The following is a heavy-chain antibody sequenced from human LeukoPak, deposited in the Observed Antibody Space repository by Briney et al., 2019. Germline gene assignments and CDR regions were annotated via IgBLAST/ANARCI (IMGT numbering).Heavy chain of an antibody. CDR3: ARSEWFDP. J-gene: IGHJ5*02. CDR1: GFTFSNYW. Sequence: PGGSLRLSCVASGFTFSNYWMHWVRQAPGKGLVWVSRIKNDGTITSYAESVKGRFTISRDNVKNTLYLQMNSLRDEDTAVYYCARSEWFDPWGQGTLVTVSS. CDR2: IKNDGTIT. D-gene: IGHD1-14*01. V-gene: IGHV3-74*01.